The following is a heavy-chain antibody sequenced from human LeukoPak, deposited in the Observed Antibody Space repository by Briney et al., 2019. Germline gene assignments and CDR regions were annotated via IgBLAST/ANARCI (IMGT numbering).Heavy chain of an antibody. CDR3: ARRGTTGAFDI. D-gene: IGHD1-7*01. CDR1: GYTFTGYY. CDR2: IIPIFGTA. J-gene: IGHJ3*02. V-gene: IGHV1-69*05. Sequence: PGASVKVSCKASGYTFTGYYMHWVRQAPGQGLEWMGGIIPIFGTANYAQKFQGGVTITTDESTSTAYMELSSLRSEDTAVYYCARRGTTGAFDIWGQGTMVTVSS.